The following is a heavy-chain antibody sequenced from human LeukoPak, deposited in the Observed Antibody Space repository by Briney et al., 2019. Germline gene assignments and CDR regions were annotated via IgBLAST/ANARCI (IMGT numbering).Heavy chain of an antibody. Sequence: ASVKVSCKASGYTFTGYYMHWARQAPGQGLEWMGRINPNSGGTNYAQKFQGRVTMTRDTSISTAYMELSRLRSDDTAVYYCANSWYYYDSSGLPKSDAFDRWGQGTLVTVSS. CDR1: GYTFTGYY. CDR3: ANSWYYYDSSGLPKSDAFDR. D-gene: IGHD3-22*01. V-gene: IGHV1-2*06. CDR2: INPNSGGT. J-gene: IGHJ3*01.